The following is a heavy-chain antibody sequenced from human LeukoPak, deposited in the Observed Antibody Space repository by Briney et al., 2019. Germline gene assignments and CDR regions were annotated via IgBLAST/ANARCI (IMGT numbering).Heavy chain of an antibody. CDR2: ISSSSSYI. CDR1: GFTFSSYS. V-gene: IGHV3-21*01. J-gene: IGHJ6*02. Sequence: GGSLRLSCAASGFTFSSYSMNWVRQAPGKGLEWVSSISSSSSYIYYADSVKGRFTISRDNAKNSLYLQMNSLRAEDTAVYYCARAKGVDYSSSWYGYYYYGMDVWGQGTTVTVSS. CDR3: ARAKGVDYSSSWYGYYYYGMDV. D-gene: IGHD6-13*01.